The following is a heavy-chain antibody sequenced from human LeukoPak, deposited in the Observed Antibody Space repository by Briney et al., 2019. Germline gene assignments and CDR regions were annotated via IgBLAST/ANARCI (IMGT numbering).Heavy chain of an antibody. J-gene: IGHJ6*03. V-gene: IGHV3-21*01. Sequence: MPGGSLRLSCAGSGFTFNTYNMNWVRQAPGKGLEWVSSISSSSSYIYYADSVKGRFTISRDNAKNSLYLQMNSLRAEDTAVYYCARDLGTYYYYMDVWGKGTTVTISS. CDR2: ISSSSSYI. D-gene: IGHD1-7*01. CDR3: ARDLGTYYYYMDV. CDR1: GFTFNTYN.